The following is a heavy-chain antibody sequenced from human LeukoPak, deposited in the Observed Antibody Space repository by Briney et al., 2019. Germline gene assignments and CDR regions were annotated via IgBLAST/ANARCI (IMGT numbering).Heavy chain of an antibody. CDR1: GFTFSSYG. CDR3: ATLMYYDILTGPWYYYYYMDV. CDR2: IRYDGSNK. Sequence: PGGSLRLSCAASGFTFSSYGMHWVRQAPGKGLEWVAFIRYDGSNKYYADSVKGRFTISRDNSKNTLYLQMNSLRAEDTAVYYCATLMYYDILTGPWYYYYYMDVWGKGTTVTISS. D-gene: IGHD3-9*01. J-gene: IGHJ6*03. V-gene: IGHV3-30*02.